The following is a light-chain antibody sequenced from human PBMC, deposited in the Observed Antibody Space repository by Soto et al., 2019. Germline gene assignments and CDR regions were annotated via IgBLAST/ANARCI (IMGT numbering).Light chain of an antibody. V-gene: IGKV3-20*01. CDR3: QHYNTWPWT. Sequence: DIVLTQSPGTLSLSPGEIATLPCRASQSASSSYLAWYQQRPGQAPRLIIYGASSRATGIPDRFTGSWSGTEFTLTISSLQSEDFAVYYCQHYNTWPWTLGQGTKVDIK. CDR1: QSASSSY. J-gene: IGKJ1*01. CDR2: GAS.